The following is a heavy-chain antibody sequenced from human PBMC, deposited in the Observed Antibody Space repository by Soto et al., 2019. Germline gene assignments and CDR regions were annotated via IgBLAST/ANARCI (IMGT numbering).Heavy chain of an antibody. J-gene: IGHJ4*02. CDR2: IFSSGST. CDR3: ARGRGDRGRYFDY. V-gene: IGHV4-4*07. Sequence: PSETLSLTCTVSGGSINTFYWSWVRQPAGKGLEWIGRIFSSGSTSFNPSLESRVAMSVDTSKNHFSLKLSSVTAADTAVYYCARGRGDRGRYFDYWGQGTLVTVSS. CDR1: GGSINTFY. D-gene: IGHD2-21*02.